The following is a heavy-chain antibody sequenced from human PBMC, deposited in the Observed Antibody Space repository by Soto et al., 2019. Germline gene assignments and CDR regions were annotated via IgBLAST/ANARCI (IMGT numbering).Heavy chain of an antibody. D-gene: IGHD2-15*01. CDR1: GLIVSNYA. CDR3: AKDHFIGPAPTYFDY. J-gene: IGHJ4*02. CDR2: ISGSGVST. V-gene: IGHV3-23*01. Sequence: HCGCLRLCCAACGLIVSNYAMSVFRKAPGTGLEWVSGISGSGVSTYYADSVKGRFTISRDNSKNMLYLQMNSLRADDTAVYYCAKDHFIGPAPTYFDYWGQGTLVTVSS.